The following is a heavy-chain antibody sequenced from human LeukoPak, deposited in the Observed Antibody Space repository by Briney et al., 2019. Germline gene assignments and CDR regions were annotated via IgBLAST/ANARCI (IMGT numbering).Heavy chain of an antibody. CDR1: DGSISSYY. CDR2: INYGGST. D-gene: IGHD2-2*01. CDR3: ARVTYQLLPCIDYYYYYYMDV. J-gene: IGHJ6*03. V-gene: IGHV4-59*01. Sequence: WETLSLTCTVSDGSISSYYWSWIRQPPGKGLEWIGYINYGGSTNYNTCLKSRVTISVDTSKNQSSLKLSSVTAADTAVYYCARVTYQLLPCIDYYYYYYMDVWGKGTTVTVS.